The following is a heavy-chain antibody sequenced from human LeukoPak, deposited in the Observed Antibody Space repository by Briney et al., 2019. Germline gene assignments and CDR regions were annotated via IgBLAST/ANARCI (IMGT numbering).Heavy chain of an antibody. CDR2: INSDESST. Sequence: GGSLRLSCAASGFTFSSYGMHWVRQAPGNGLVWVSRINSDESSTSYADSVKGRFTISRDNAKNTLYLQMNSLRAEDTAVYYCARGYCSSTRCSGYAFDIWGQGTMVTVSS. CDR3: ARGYCSSTRCSGYAFDI. V-gene: IGHV3-74*01. J-gene: IGHJ3*02. D-gene: IGHD2-2*01. CDR1: GFTFSSYG.